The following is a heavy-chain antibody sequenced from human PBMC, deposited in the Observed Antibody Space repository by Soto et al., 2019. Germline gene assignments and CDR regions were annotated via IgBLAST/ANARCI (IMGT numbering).Heavy chain of an antibody. Sequence: QVQLVQSGTEVKKPGASVKVSCKASGYIFTTYGISWVRQAPGQGLEWMGWISANNGNTYYAQKFQGRVTMNTDTPTRTIYMELRSLRSDDTAVYYCARDLQFYSDSSGYRDVFDTWGQGTKVTVSS. CDR1: GYIFTTYG. CDR3: ARDLQFYSDSSGYRDVFDT. CDR2: ISANNGNT. V-gene: IGHV1-18*01. J-gene: IGHJ3*02. D-gene: IGHD3-22*01.